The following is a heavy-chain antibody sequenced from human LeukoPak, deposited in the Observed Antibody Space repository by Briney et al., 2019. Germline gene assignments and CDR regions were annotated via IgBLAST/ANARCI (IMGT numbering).Heavy chain of an antibody. D-gene: IGHD3-9*01. Sequence: ASVKVSCKASGCTFRSYAISWVRQAPGQGLEWMGRIIPILGIANYAQKFQGRVTITADKSTSTAYMELSSLRSEDTAVYYCARGGRYFDWFATFDYWGQGTLVTVSS. J-gene: IGHJ4*02. V-gene: IGHV1-69*04. CDR3: ARGGRYFDWFATFDY. CDR1: GCTFRSYA. CDR2: IIPILGIA.